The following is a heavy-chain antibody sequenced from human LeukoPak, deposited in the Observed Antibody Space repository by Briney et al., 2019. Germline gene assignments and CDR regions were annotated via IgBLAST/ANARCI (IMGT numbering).Heavy chain of an antibody. Sequence: ASVKVSCKASGYTFTSYYMHWVRQAPGQGLEWMGIINPSGGSTSYAQKFQGRVTMTRDTSTSTVYMELSSLRSEDTAVYYCARDRLGYLAVAGPSCMDVWGQGTMVSVSS. V-gene: IGHV1-46*01. CDR2: INPSGGST. CDR1: GYTFTSYY. D-gene: IGHD6-19*01. J-gene: IGHJ3*01. CDR3: ARDRLGYLAVAGPSCMDV.